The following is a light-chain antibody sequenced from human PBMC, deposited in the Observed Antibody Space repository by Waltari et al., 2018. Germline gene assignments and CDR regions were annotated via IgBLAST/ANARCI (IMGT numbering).Light chain of an antibody. CDR2: GAS. CDR1: QSVRNN. CDR3: QQYDTWPRT. J-gene: IGKJ1*01. V-gene: IGKV3-15*01. Sequence: EIVMTQSPATLSVCPGERDTLPCRDSQSVRNNLAWYQHKPCQAPRLLIYGASTRATRIPGRFSGSGSGTEFTLTINSLQSEDFAVYYCQQYDTWPRTFGQGTKVEI.